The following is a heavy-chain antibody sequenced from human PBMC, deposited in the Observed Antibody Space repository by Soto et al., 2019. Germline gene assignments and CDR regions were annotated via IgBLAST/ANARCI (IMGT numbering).Heavy chain of an antibody. CDR3: ARDSVGALPMSDAFDI. CDR1: GYTFTSYY. D-gene: IGHD3-22*01. Sequence: GASVKVSCKASGYTFTSYYMRWVRQAPGQGLEWMGIINPSGGSTSYAQKFQGRVTMTRDTSTSTVYMELSSLRSEDTAVYYCARDSVGALPMSDAFDIWGQGTMVTVSS. V-gene: IGHV1-46*01. J-gene: IGHJ3*02. CDR2: INPSGGST.